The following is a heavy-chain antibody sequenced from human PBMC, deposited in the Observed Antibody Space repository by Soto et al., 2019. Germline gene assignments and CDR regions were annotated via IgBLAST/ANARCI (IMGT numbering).Heavy chain of an antibody. CDR1: GGTFSNFG. CDR2: IIPVFGRA. Sequence: QVQLVQSGAEVKKPGSSVKVSCKASGGTFSNFGMSWVRQAPGQGLEWMGVIIPVFGRANYARTFQGRVTITADESTSTVYMEVRSLRSEDTAVYFCARDTSDGVVAATGLEYWGQGTLVTVSS. CDR3: ARDTSDGVVAATGLEY. J-gene: IGHJ4*02. V-gene: IGHV1-69*01. D-gene: IGHD2-15*01.